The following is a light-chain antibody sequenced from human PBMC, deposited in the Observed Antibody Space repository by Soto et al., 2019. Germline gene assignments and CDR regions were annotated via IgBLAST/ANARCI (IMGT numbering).Light chain of an antibody. J-gene: IGKJ1*01. CDR3: QQGNSFPWT. CDR1: QGIGSW. V-gene: IGKV1-12*01. Sequence: DIQMTQSPSSVSASVGDRVTITCRASQGIGSWLAWYQQKPGEAPNLLIYAASSLQSGVPSRFSGRGAGTDVTLTISSLQPEDFAAYYCQQGNSFPWTFGVGTKVEI. CDR2: AAS.